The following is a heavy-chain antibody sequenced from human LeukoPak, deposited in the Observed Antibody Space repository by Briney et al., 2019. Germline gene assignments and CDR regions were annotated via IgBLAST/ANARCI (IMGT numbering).Heavy chain of an antibody. CDR3: ARDLETGDFDY. V-gene: IGHV3-21*01. CDR2: ISSSSSYI. J-gene: IGHJ4*02. CDR1: GFTFSSCS. Sequence: GGSLRLSCAASGFTFSSCSMNWVRQAPGKGLEWVSSISSSSSYIYYADSVKGRFTISRDNAKNSLYLQMNSLRAEDTAVYYCARDLETGDFDYWGQGTLVTVSS. D-gene: IGHD7-27*01.